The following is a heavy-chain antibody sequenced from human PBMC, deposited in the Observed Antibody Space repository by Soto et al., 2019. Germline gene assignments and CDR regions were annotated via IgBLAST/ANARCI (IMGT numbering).Heavy chain of an antibody. CDR1: GYTFTSYD. J-gene: IGHJ4*02. CDR3: ERTLYGDNVDY. V-gene: IGHV1-8*01. Sequence: QVQLVQSGAEVKKPGASVKVSCKASGYTFTSYDINWVRQATGQVLEWMGWMNPNSGNTGYAQKFQGRVTMTRNTSISTAYMELSRLRSEYTSVYYCERTLYGDNVDYWGQGTLVTVSS. CDR2: MNPNSGNT. D-gene: IGHD4-17*01.